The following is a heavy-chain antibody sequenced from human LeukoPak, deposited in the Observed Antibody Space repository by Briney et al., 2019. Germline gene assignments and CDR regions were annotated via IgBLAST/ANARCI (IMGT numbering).Heavy chain of an antibody. V-gene: IGHV4-4*02. CDR3: ARRRAEGGSNGHYNWFDP. J-gene: IGHJ5*02. D-gene: IGHD6-13*01. CDR2: IYHSGST. CDR1: GASISSSHW. Sequence: SETLSLTCAVSGASISSSHWWSWVRQPPGKGLELIGEIYHSGSTNYNPSLKSRVTMSVDKSKNHFSLKLSSVTAADPAVYYCARRRAEGGSNGHYNWFDPWGQGILVTVSS.